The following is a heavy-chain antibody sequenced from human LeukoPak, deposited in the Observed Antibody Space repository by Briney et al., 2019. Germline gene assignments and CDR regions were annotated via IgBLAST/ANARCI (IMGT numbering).Heavy chain of an antibody. J-gene: IGHJ6*03. CDR2: INHSGST. D-gene: IGHD3-3*01. Sequence: SETLALTCAVYGGSFSGYYWSWIRQPPGKGLEWIGEINHSGSTNYNPSLKSRVTISVDTSKNQLSLKLSSMTAAATAVYYCARGPRSYDFWSGYGHKYYYYYMGVWGKGTPVTVSS. CDR3: ARGPRSYDFWSGYGHKYYYYYMGV. CDR1: GGSFSGYY. V-gene: IGHV4-34*01.